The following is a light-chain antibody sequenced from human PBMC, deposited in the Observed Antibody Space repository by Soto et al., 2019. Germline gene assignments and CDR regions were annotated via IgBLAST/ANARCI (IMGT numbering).Light chain of an antibody. J-gene: IGKJ1*01. CDR2: AAS. CDR3: QHYSSYSEA. CDR1: QRISSY. V-gene: IGKV1-5*01. Sequence: IQMTHSPSSLSASVEDRVTITCRASQRISSYLNWYQQKPGKAPKLLIYAASSLQSGVPSRFSGSGSGTEFTLTISSLQPDDFATYYCQHYSSYSEAFGQGTKVDI.